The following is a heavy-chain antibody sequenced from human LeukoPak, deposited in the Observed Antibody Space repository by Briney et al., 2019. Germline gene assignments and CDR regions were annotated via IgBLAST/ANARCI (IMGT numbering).Heavy chain of an antibody. D-gene: IGHD3-10*01. CDR2: INHSGST. J-gene: IGHJ4*02. V-gene: IGHV4-34*01. Sequence: SETLSLTCTVSGGSIISYYWSWIRQPPGKGLEWIGEINHSGSTNYNPSLKSRVTISVDTSKNQFSLKLSSVTAADTAVYYCARAITMVRGVWAFDYWGQGTLVTVSS. CDR1: GGSIISYY. CDR3: ARAITMVRGVWAFDY.